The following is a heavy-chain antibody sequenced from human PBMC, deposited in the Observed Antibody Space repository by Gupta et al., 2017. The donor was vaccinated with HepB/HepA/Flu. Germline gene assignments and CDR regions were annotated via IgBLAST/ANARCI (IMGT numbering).Heavy chain of an antibody. CDR1: GYPFANFA. D-gene: IGHD2-15*01. V-gene: IGHV1-3*01. CDR2: SDLGISHR. CDR3: VGDRWFYGTDD. J-gene: IGHJ4*02. Sequence: QVQLVPSATAVKQPGASVTVSCTAPGYPFANFAIHWVRQAPGQGLEWMGGSDLGISHRRYCRKRQDRGTIAGDTTASTACRGLRSLTSEDTAVEYGVGDRWFYGTDDGGQGTRGT.